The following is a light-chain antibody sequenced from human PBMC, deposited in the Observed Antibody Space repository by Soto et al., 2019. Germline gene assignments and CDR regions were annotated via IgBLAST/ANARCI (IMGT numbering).Light chain of an antibody. CDR2: GND. Sequence: KRVTISCTGTSSNIGAGYEVHWYHQLPGTAPKFLASGNDNRPSGVPDRLSASKSGTSGSLAITGLQAEDEGHYSCKSYDRGLTAYVFGTGTKVTV. CDR1: SSNIGAGYE. J-gene: IGLJ1*01. V-gene: IGLV1-40*01. CDR3: KSYDRGLTAYV.